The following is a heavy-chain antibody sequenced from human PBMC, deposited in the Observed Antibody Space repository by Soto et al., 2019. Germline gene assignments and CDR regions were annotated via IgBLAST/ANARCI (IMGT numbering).Heavy chain of an antibody. D-gene: IGHD2-15*01. CDR2: IYYSGST. Sequence: SETLSLTCSVSAGSMRNYYWSWIRQPPGKGLEWIGNIYYSGSTKYNPSLKSRVTISVDTSKNQFSLKLSSVTAADTAVYYCTRGGISGASCLFDYWGQGTLVTVSS. CDR1: AGSMRNYY. CDR3: TRGGISGASCLFDY. J-gene: IGHJ4*02. V-gene: IGHV4-59*01.